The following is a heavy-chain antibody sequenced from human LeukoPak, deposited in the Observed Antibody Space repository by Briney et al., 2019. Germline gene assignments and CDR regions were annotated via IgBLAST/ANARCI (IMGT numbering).Heavy chain of an antibody. V-gene: IGHV4-39*01. CDR3: ARSTNQTVQLLTIYYFDY. Sequence: SETLSLTCAVSGGSISSSSYYWGWIRQPPGKGLEWIGSIYYSGSTYYNPSLKSRVTISVDTSKNQFSLKLSSVTAADTAVYYCARSTNQTVQLLTIYYFDYWGQGTLVTVSS. CDR2: IYYSGST. J-gene: IGHJ4*02. D-gene: IGHD2-2*01. CDR1: GGSISSSSYY.